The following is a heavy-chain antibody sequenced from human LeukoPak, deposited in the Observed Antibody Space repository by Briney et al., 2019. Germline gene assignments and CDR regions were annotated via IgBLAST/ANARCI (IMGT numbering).Heavy chain of an antibody. Sequence: PSETLSLTCAVSGGSISSSDWWSWVRQPPGKGLEWIGQIYHSGSTNYNPSLKSRVTISVDKSKSQFSLRLNSVTAADTAVYYCARDAPHYYGSGVSCMDVWGQGTTVTVSS. D-gene: IGHD3-10*01. CDR2: IYHSGST. CDR1: GGSISSSDW. V-gene: IGHV4-4*02. CDR3: ARDAPHYYGSGVSCMDV. J-gene: IGHJ6*02.